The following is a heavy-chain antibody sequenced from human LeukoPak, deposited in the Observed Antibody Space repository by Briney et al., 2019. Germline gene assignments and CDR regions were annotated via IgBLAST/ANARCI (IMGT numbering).Heavy chain of an antibody. CDR1: GYTFTSYY. D-gene: IGHD3-22*01. CDR2: INPSGGST. CDR3: ARDQSLARMYYYDSSGYYYVY. V-gene: IGHV1-46*03. Sequence: EASVKVSXKASGYTFTSYYMHWVRQAPGQGLEWMGIINPSGGSTSYAQKFQGRVTMTRDTSTSTVYMELSSLRSEDTAVYYCARDQSLARMYYYDSSGYYYVYWGQGTLVTVSS. J-gene: IGHJ4*02.